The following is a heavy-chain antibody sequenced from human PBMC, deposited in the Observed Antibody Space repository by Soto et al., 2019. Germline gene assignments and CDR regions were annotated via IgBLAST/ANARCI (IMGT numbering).Heavy chain of an antibody. CDR2: IYYSGST. Sequence: SETQSLTCTVSYGSISSGGYYWSWNSQHPGKGLEWIGYIYYSGSTYYNPSLKSRVTISVDTSKNQFSLKLSSVTAADTAVYYCAREAVEDYGDYDREDFDYWGQGTLVTVSS. CDR3: AREAVEDYGDYDREDFDY. V-gene: IGHV4-31*03. J-gene: IGHJ4*02. D-gene: IGHD4-17*01. CDR1: YGSISSGGYY.